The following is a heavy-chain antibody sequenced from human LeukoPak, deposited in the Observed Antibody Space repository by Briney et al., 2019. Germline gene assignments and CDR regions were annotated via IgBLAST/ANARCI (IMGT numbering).Heavy chain of an antibody. CDR3: ARSRDYDSSSFDP. CDR1: GGSISSSSYY. D-gene: IGHD3-22*01. J-gene: IGHJ5*02. CDR2: IYYSGST. V-gene: IGHV4-39*01. Sequence: SETLSLTCTVSGGSISSSSYYWGWIRQPPGEGLEWLGSIYYSGSTYYNPSLKSRVTISVDTSKNQCSLKRSSVTAADTAVYYCARSRDYDSSSFDPWGQGTLVTVS.